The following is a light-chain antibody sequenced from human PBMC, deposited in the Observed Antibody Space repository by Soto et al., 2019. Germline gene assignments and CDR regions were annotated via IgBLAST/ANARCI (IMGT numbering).Light chain of an antibody. CDR1: QTINNNY. CDR3: QQYGSSPST. Sequence: EIVLTQSPGTLSLSPGERATLSCRASQTINNNYLAWYQQKPGQAPRLLIFGASIRATGIPDRFSGSGSGTDFTLTTSRLEPEDFAVYYCQQYGSSPSTFGQGTRLEIK. CDR2: GAS. V-gene: IGKV3-20*01. J-gene: IGKJ5*01.